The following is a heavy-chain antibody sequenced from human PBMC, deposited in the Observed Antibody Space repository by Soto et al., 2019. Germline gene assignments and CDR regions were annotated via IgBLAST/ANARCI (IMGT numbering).Heavy chain of an antibody. CDR1: GFIFSNNG. D-gene: IGHD3-10*02. V-gene: IGHV3-30*02. CDR2: MSYDGSDT. J-gene: IGHJ4*02. CDR3: TIVRVADSALEH. Sequence: GGSLRLSCVGSGFIFSNNGMHCVRQTPCKGLEWVAFMSYDGSDTFYADSVKGRFTISRDNSKNTLFLHMSNLRAEDTAMYYCTIVRVADSALEHWGQGTMVTVSS.